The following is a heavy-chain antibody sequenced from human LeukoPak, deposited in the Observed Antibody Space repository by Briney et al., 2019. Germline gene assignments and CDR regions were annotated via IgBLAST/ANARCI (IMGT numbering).Heavy chain of an antibody. D-gene: IGHD3-22*01. CDR3: ASSYDSSGYYRIDAFDI. CDR2: IYYSGST. J-gene: IGHJ3*02. Sequence: SETLSLTCSVSGGPIGSSTYYWGWIRQPPGKGLEWIGYIYYSGSTNYNPSLKSRVTISVDTSKNQFSLKLSSVTAADTAVYYCASSYDSSGYYRIDAFDIWGQGTMVTVSS. CDR1: GGPIGSSTYY. V-gene: IGHV4-61*05.